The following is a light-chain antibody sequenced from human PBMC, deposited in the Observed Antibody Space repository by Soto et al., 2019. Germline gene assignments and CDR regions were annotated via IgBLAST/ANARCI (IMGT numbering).Light chain of an antibody. Sequence: EIVLTQSPGTLSVSPGERATLSCRASQSVGRNYLAWYQQKPGQAPRLLIYDASSRATVLPDRFSGSGSGTDFTLTISRLEHEDFAVYSCQQYASSPLTFGGGTKVEVK. CDR3: QQYASSPLT. J-gene: IGKJ4*02. V-gene: IGKV3-20*01. CDR2: DAS. CDR1: QSVGRNY.